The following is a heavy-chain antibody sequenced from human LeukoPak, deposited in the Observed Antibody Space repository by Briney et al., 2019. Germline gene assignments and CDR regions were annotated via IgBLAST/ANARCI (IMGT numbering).Heavy chain of an antibody. CDR3: ARGRIGTYAGSWLLDY. CDR2: IGSAGDT. Sequence: PGGSLRLSCAASGFTFSDNDMLWVRQATGKGLEWVSRIGSAGDTYYAGSVKGRFSLSRDNAKSSLFLRMNSLRAGDTAVYYCARGRIGTYAGSWLLDYWGQGTLVTVSS. V-gene: IGHV3-13*04. D-gene: IGHD1-1*01. CDR1: GFTFSDND. J-gene: IGHJ4*02.